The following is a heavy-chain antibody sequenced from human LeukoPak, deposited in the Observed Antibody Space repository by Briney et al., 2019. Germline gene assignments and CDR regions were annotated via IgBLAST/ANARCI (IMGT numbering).Heavy chain of an antibody. Sequence: GGSLRLSCAASGFTFSSYGMHWVRQAPGKGLEWVAVISYDGSNKKYADSVKGRFTISRDNSKNTLYLQMNSLRAEDTAVYYCARDKVGGSMAGPNLDYWGQGNLVTVSS. V-gene: IGHV3-30*03. CDR3: ARDKVGGSMAGPNLDY. J-gene: IGHJ4*02. CDR2: ISYDGSNK. CDR1: GFTFSSYG. D-gene: IGHD6-19*01.